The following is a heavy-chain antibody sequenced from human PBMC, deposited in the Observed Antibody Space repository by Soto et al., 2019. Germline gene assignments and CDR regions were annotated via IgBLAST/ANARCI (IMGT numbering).Heavy chain of an antibody. Sequence: SETLSLTCSVSGGSINSYYWSWIRQPPGKGLEWIGYIYCSGSTNYNPSLKSRITISVDTSKNQFSLRLSSVTAADTAVYYCARSPIEAVVKGDFDYWGQGTLVTVSS. CDR3: ARSPIEAVVKGDFDY. CDR2: IYCSGST. D-gene: IGHD6-13*01. J-gene: IGHJ4*02. CDR1: GGSINSYY. V-gene: IGHV4-59*01.